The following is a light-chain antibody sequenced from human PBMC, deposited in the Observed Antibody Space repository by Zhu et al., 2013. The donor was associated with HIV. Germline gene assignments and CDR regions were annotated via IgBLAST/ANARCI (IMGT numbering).Light chain of an antibody. CDR1: SSDVGGYKF. Sequence: QSALTQPASVSGSPGQSIAISCTGTSSDVGGYKFVSWYQHHPGKVPKLMIYEVSNRPSGVSDRFSGSKSGNTASLTISGLQAEDEADYYCTSYTSSNTLIFGGGTKLTVL. V-gene: IGLV2-14*01. CDR3: TSYTSSNTLI. CDR2: EVS. J-gene: IGLJ2*01.